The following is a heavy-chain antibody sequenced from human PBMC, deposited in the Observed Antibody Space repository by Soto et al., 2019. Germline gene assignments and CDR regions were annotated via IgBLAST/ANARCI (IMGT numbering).Heavy chain of an antibody. CDR1: GFTFSSYA. J-gene: IGHJ4*02. D-gene: IGHD6-19*01. Sequence: QVQLVESGGGVVQPGRSLRLSCAASGFTFSSYAMHWVRQAPGKGLEWVAVISYDGSNKYFADSVKGRFTISRDNSKNTVFLQMNSLRAEDTAVYYCAKDTASGGSPFDYWGLGTLVTVSS. V-gene: IGHV3-30-3*01. CDR2: ISYDGSNK. CDR3: AKDTASGGSPFDY.